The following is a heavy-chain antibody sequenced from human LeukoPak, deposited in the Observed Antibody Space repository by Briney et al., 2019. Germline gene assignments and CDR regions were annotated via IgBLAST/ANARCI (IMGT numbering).Heavy chain of an antibody. V-gene: IGHV3-7*01. J-gene: IGHJ4*01. Sequence: GGSLRLSCAVSGFTFTSYWMNWVRQAPGKGLEWVASIRQDGSEKSYVDSVKGRFTISRDNTKNSLYLQINSLRAEDTAVYYCARDGTAAGLYFDLWGQGTLATVSS. CDR1: GFTFTSYW. CDR2: IRQDGSEK. CDR3: ARDGTAAGLYFDL. D-gene: IGHD6-13*01.